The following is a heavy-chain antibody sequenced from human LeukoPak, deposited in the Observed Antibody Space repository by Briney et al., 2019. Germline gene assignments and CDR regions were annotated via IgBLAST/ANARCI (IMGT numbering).Heavy chain of an antibody. Sequence: SETLSLTCTVSGGSISSGGYYCSWIRQHPGKGLEWIGYIYYSGSTYYNPSLKSRVTISVDTSKNQFSLKLSSVTAADTAVYYCARVSTVTTRTFDYWGQGTLVTVSS. D-gene: IGHD4-17*01. CDR1: GGSISSGGYY. CDR3: ARVSTVTTRTFDY. CDR2: IYYSGST. V-gene: IGHV4-31*03. J-gene: IGHJ4*02.